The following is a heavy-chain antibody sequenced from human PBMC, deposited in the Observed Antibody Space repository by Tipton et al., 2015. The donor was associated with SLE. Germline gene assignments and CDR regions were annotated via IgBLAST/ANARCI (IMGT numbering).Heavy chain of an antibody. CDR1: GGSISSYY. D-gene: IGHD3-22*01. CDR3: ARGTAEAYYDSSGLGYFDY. CDR2: IYYSGST. Sequence: TLSLTCAVYGGSISSYYWSWIRQPPGKGLEWIGYIYYSGSTNYNPSLKSRVTISVDTSKNQFSLKLSSVTAADTAVYYCARGTAEAYYDSSGLGYFDYWGQGTLVTVSS. J-gene: IGHJ4*02. V-gene: IGHV4-59*01.